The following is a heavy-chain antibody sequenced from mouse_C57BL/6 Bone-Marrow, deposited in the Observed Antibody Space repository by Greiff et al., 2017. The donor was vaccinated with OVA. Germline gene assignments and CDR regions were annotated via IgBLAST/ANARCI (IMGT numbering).Heavy chain of an antibody. V-gene: IGHV1-69*01. Sequence: VQLQQPGAELVMPGASVKLSCKASGYTFTSYWMHWVKQRPGQGLEWIGEIDPSDSYTNYNQKFKGKSTLTVDKSSSTAYMQLSSLTSEDSAVYYCAREGVITTREYYFDYWGQGTTLTVSS. CDR3: AREGVITTREYYFDY. D-gene: IGHD1-1*01. CDR1: GYTFTSYW. CDR2: IDPSDSYT. J-gene: IGHJ2*01.